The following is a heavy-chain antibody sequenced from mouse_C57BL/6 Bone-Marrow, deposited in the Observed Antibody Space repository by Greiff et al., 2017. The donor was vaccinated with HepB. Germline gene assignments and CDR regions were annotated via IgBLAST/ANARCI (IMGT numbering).Heavy chain of an antibody. V-gene: IGHV3-1*01. CDR1: GYSITSGYD. D-gene: IGHD2-2*01. J-gene: IGHJ2*01. CDR2: ISYSGST. Sequence: EVKLQESGPGMVKPSQSLSLTCTVTGYSITSGYDWHWIRHFPGNKLEWMGYISYSGSTNYNPSLKSRISITHDTSKNHFFLKLNSVTTEDTATYYCAREGYPYYFDYWGQGTTLTVSS. CDR3: AREGYPYYFDY.